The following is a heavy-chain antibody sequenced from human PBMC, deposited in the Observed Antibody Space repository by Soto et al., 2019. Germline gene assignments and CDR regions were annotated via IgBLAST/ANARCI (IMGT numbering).Heavy chain of an antibody. Sequence: TLSLTCTISGGSISSDFWTWIRQPAGKGLEFIGRIDSGWINYNPSLQSRATMSVDTSKNEFSVRLSSVSAADTAVYYCAKWSRQVGGWGLDPWGHGTLVTVSS. D-gene: IGHD2-8*01. V-gene: IGHV4-4*07. J-gene: IGHJ5*02. CDR2: IDSGWI. CDR3: AKWSRQVGGWGLDP. CDR1: GGSISSDF.